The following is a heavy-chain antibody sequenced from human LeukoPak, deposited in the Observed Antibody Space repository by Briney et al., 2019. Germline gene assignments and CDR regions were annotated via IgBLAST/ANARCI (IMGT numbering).Heavy chain of an antibody. CDR2: ISYDGAVT. Sequence: GGSLRLSCAASGFTFRNYAIHWARQAPGKGLEWVAFISYDGAVTYYADSVKGRFTISRDNSKSTLYLHMNSLGAEDTAVYYCARDLSEKYSSDYWGQGTLVTVSS. V-gene: IGHV3-30-3*01. D-gene: IGHD2/OR15-2a*01. CDR3: ARDLSEKYSSDY. J-gene: IGHJ4*02. CDR1: GFTFRNYA.